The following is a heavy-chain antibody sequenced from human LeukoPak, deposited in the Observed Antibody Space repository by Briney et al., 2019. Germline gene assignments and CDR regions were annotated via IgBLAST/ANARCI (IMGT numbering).Heavy chain of an antibody. CDR3: ARGGYCSGGSCYLDY. Sequence: GASVKVSCKASGYTFTSYDINWVRQATGQGLEWMGWMNPNSGNTGYAQKFQGRVTMTRNTSISTAYMELSSLRSEDTAVYYCARGGYCSGGSCYLDYWGRGTLVTVSS. CDR1: GYTFTSYD. V-gene: IGHV1-8*01. J-gene: IGHJ4*02. CDR2: MNPNSGNT. D-gene: IGHD2-15*01.